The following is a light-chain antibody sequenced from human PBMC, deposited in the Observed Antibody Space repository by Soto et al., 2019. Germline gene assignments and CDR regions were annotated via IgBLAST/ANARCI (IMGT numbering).Light chain of an antibody. CDR1: QSIERY. CDR2: DAS. CDR3: QQFKSSTWT. V-gene: IGKV1-5*01. Sequence: DIQMTQSPSTLSASVGDRVSITCRASQSIERYLAWYQQKPGKAPNLLIYDASSLERGVPSRFSGRGSGTEFTLTISSLQPDDFATYYCQQFKSSTWTFGQGTKVEFK. J-gene: IGKJ1*01.